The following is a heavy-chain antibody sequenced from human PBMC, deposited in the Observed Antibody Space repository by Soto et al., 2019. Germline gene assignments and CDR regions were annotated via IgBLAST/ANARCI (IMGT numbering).Heavy chain of an antibody. CDR1: GYVFTAHG. CDR2: INIQNGNT. D-gene: IGHD3-22*01. J-gene: IGHJ5*02. Sequence: QLVQSGPEVKKPGASMTVSCQTSGYVFTAHGISWVRQAPGQGPEWMGWINIQNGNTNYTEKFQGRLTMTTDTSTSTAYMELKNLRSDDTAVYYCVVWDYYDNSVDPWGQGTLVTVSS. CDR3: VVWDYYDNSVDP. V-gene: IGHV1-18*01.